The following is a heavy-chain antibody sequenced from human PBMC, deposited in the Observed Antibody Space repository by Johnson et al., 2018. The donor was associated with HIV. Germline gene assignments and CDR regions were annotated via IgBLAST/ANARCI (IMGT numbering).Heavy chain of an antibody. CDR1: GFTFSSYA. CDR2: ISYDGSNK. V-gene: IGHV3-30-3*01. J-gene: IGHJ3*01. D-gene: IGHD7-27*01. CDR3: AKDRTNWGYDAFDV. Sequence: QVQLVESGGGVVQPGRSLRLSCAASGFTFSSYAMHWVRQAPGKGLEWVAVISYDGSNKYYADSVKGRFTISRDNSENTLYLQMNRLRAEDTAVYFCAKDRTNWGYDAFDVWGQGTTVTVSS.